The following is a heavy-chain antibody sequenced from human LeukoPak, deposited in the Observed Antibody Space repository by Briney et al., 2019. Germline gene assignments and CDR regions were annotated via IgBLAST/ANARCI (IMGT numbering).Heavy chain of an antibody. J-gene: IGHJ4*02. D-gene: IGHD6-13*01. V-gene: IGHV4-34*01. CDR1: GGSFSGYY. CDR2: TNHSGST. CDR3: ASRGGGIAAAGTYY. Sequence: SETLSLTCAVHGGSFSGYYWSWIRQPPGKGLEWIGETNHSGSTNYNPSLKSRVTISVDTSKNQFSLKLSSVTAADTAVYYCASRGGGIAAAGTYYWGQGTLVTVSS.